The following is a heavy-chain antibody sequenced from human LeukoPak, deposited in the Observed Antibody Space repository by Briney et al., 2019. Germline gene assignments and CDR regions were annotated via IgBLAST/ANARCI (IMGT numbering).Heavy chain of an antibody. CDR2: INSDGSSI. J-gene: IGHJ4*02. Sequence: GGSLRLSCAASGFTLSSYWLHWVRQAPGKGLVWVSRINSDGSSITYADSVKGRFTISRDNAKNTLYLQMNSLRVEDTAVYYCAREGRVSGYDFDCWGQGTLVTVSS. V-gene: IGHV3-74*03. CDR3: AREGRVSGYDFDC. CDR1: GFTLSSYW. D-gene: IGHD5-12*01.